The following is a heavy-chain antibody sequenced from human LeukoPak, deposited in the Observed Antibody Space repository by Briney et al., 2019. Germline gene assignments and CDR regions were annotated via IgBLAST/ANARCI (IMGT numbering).Heavy chain of an antibody. CDR2: IYTSGST. CDR1: GGSISSYY. J-gene: IGHJ6*03. V-gene: IGHV4-4*09. CDR3: ARHGYDPGYCSSTSCYGRRNYYYMDV. D-gene: IGHD2-2*03. Sequence: SETLSLTCTVSGGSISSYYWSWIRQPPGKGLEWIGYIYTSGSTNYNPSLKSRVTISVDTSKNQFSLKLSSVTAADTAVYYCARHGYDPGYCSSTSCYGRRNYYYMDVWGKGTTATVSS.